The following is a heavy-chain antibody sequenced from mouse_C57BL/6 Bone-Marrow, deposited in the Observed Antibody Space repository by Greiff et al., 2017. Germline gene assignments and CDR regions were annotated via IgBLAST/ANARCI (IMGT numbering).Heavy chain of an antibody. J-gene: IGHJ3*01. Sequence: VQLQQSGPELVRPGASVKLSCKAPGYTFTSYWMQWVRQRPGQGLEWIGAIFPGGGSTYYNEKFKGKATLTVDTSSSTAYMQRSSLTSEVSAVYFCARVPLAYWGQGTLVTVSA. V-gene: IGHV1-56*01. CDR3: ARVPLAY. CDR1: GYTFTSYW. CDR2: IFPGGGST.